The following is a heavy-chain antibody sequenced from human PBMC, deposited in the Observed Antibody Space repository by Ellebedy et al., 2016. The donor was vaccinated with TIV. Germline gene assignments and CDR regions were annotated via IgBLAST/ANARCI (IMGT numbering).Heavy chain of an antibody. CDR1: GLAFTSFG. CDR2: IWYDGSKK. Sequence: GESLKISXTVSGLAFTSFGMHWVRQAPGKGLEWVAAIWYDGSKKYYADSVKGRFTISRDNSKNTLYLQMNSLRAEDTAVYYCARDGYMHYYMDVWGKGTTVTVSS. CDR3: ARDGYMHYYMDV. J-gene: IGHJ6*03. V-gene: IGHV3-33*01. D-gene: IGHD5-18*01.